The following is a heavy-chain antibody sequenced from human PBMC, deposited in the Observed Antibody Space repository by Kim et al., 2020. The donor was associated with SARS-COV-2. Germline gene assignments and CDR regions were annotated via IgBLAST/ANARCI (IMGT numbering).Heavy chain of an antibody. CDR1: GFTFDDYA. J-gene: IGHJ3*02. D-gene: IGHD6-13*01. Sequence: GGSLRLSCAASGFTFDDYAMHWVRQAPGKGLEWVSLISGDGGSTYYADSVKGRFTISRDNSKNSLYLQMNSLRTEDTALYYCAKVTGYSSSWYLADAFDIWGQGTMVTVSS. CDR3: AKVTGYSSSWYLADAFDI. V-gene: IGHV3-43*02. CDR2: ISGDGGST.